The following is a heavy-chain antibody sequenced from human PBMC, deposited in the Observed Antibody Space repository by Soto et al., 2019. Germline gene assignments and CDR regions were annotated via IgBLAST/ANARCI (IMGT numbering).Heavy chain of an antibody. CDR3: ARTRVDTAMVTYYYYGMDV. CDR1: GFTFSSYG. D-gene: IGHD5-18*01. CDR2: ISYDGSNK. J-gene: IGHJ6*02. V-gene: IGHV3-30*03. Sequence: GGSLGLSCAASGFTFSSYGMHWVRQAPGKGLEWVAVISYDGSNKYYADSVKGRFTISRDNSKNTLYLQMNSLRAEDTAVYYCARTRVDTAMVTYYYYGMDVWGQGTTVTVSS.